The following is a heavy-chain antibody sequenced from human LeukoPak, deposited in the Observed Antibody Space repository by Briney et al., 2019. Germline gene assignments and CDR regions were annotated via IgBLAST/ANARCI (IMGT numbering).Heavy chain of an antibody. CDR2: MNPNSGNT. J-gene: IGHJ6*03. V-gene: IGHV1-8*01. CDR1: GYTFTSYD. D-gene: IGHD3-10*01. Sequence: ASVKVSCKASGYTFTSYDINWVRQATGQGLEGMGWMNPNSGNTGYAQKFQGRVTMTRNTSISTAYMELSSLRSEDTAVYYCARHGSGSYMRYYYYMDVWGKGTTVTISS. CDR3: ARHGSGSYMRYYYYMDV.